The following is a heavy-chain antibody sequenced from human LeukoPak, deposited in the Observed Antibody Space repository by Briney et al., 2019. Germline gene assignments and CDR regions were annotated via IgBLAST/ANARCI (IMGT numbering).Heavy chain of an antibody. V-gene: IGHV3-30*18. D-gene: IGHD3-9*01. CDR1: GFTFSSYG. Sequence: PGGSLRLSCAASGFTFSSYGMHWVRQAPGKGLVWGADLSYDGSNKYYADSVKGRFTISRDNYKNTLYLQMNSLRAEDTAVYYCAKGHYDILTGSLDYWGQGTLVTVSS. CDR2: LSYDGSNK. CDR3: AKGHYDILTGSLDY. J-gene: IGHJ4*02.